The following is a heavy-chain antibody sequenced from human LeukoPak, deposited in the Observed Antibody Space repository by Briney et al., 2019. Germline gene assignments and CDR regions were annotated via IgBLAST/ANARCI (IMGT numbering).Heavy chain of an antibody. D-gene: IGHD1-26*01. CDR3: AGENREDYFDY. V-gene: IGHV4-59*01. CDR2: IYDNGNT. Sequence: SETLSLTCTVSGDSIIGYYWSWVRQPPGKGLEWIACIYDNGNTNYNPSLKSRVTMSVDTSRNQFSLKLSSVTAADTAVYYCAGENREDYFDYWGQGTLVTVSS. CDR1: GDSIIGYY. J-gene: IGHJ4*02.